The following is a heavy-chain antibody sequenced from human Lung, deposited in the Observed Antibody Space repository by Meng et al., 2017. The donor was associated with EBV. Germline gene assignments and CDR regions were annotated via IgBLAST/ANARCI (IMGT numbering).Heavy chain of an antibody. CDR3: ARGRTYYYDSSGYNWFDP. V-gene: IGHV4-31*03. CDR1: GGSISSCGYY. D-gene: IGHD3-22*01. J-gene: IGHJ5*02. CDR2: IYYSGST. Sequence: VQPQESGPVLVKPSPTLFLTCTVSGGSISSCGYYWSWIRQHPGKGLEWIGYIYYSGSTYYNPSLKSRVTISVDTSKNQFSLKLSSVTAADTAVYYCARGRTYYYDSSGYNWFDPWGQGTLVTVSS.